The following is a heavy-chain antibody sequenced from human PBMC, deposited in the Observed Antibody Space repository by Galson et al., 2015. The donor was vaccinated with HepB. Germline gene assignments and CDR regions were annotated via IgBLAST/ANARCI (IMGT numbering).Heavy chain of an antibody. Sequence: SVKVSCKASGGSFSRYAISWVRQAPGQGLEWMGENIPIPDMVHYAQKFQGRVTITADKATSTAYMEMSSLTSDDTAVYYCVRGEYSNSWYGVVDYWGQGTLVTVSS. V-gene: IGHV1-69*10. D-gene: IGHD6-13*01. CDR1: GGSFSRYA. J-gene: IGHJ4*02. CDR2: NIPIPDMV. CDR3: VRGEYSNSWYGVVDY.